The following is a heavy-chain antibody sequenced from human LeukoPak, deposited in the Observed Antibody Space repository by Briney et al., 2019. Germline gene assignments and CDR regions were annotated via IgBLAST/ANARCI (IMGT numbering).Heavy chain of an antibody. J-gene: IGHJ4*02. CDR1: GFTFSSYA. V-gene: IGHV3-33*06. CDR2: IWYDGSYK. Sequence: GGSLRLSCAASGFTFSSYAMHWVRQAPGKGLEWVAVIWYDGSYKYYADSVKGRFTISRDSSKNTLYLQMNSLRAEDTAVYYCAKDGDPIITTYFDYWGQGTLVTVSS. CDR3: AKDGDPIITTYFDY. D-gene: IGHD3-22*01.